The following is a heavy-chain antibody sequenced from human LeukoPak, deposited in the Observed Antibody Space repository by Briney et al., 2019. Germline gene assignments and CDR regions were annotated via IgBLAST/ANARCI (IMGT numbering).Heavy chain of an antibody. CDR1: GFTLRNYG. V-gene: IGHV3-30*02. J-gene: IGHJ4*02. Sequence: GGFLGLSLSASGFTLRNYGLHLGRPAPGQGVEWGGFIRYDGSNKYYADSVKGRFTISRDNSKNTLYLQMNSLRAEDTAAYYCANTRYYYDSSGFSLDYWGQGTLVTVSS. CDR2: IRYDGSNK. CDR3: ANTRYYYDSSGFSLDY. D-gene: IGHD3-22*01.